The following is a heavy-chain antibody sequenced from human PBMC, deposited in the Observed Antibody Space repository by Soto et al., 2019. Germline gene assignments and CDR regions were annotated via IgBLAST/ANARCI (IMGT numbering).Heavy chain of an antibody. CDR2: INPSGGST. V-gene: IGHV1-46*01. J-gene: IGHJ6*02. CDR1: GYTFTSYY. CDR3: ARDQRWQQLGSYGMDV. Sequence: GASVKVSCKASGYTFTSYYMHWVRQAPGQGLEWMGIINPSGGSTSYAQKFQGRVTMTTDTSTSTAYMELRSLRSDDTAVYYCARDQRWQQLGSYGMDVWGQGTTVTVSS. D-gene: IGHD6-13*01.